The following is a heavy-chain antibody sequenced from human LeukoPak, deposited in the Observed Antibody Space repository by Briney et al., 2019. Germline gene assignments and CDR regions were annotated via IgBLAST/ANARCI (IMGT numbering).Heavy chain of an antibody. V-gene: IGHV3-23*01. CDR2: LTASGGAI. Sequence: PGGSLRLSCAASGFTLSNSAMSWVRQAPGKGLEWISTLTASGGAIYSSDSVKGRFTISRDNSKNTLYLQINSLRAEDTAVYFCARYCILQQKYFDSWGQGTLVTVSS. CDR1: GFTLSNSA. J-gene: IGHJ4*02. D-gene: IGHD2-8*01. CDR3: ARYCILQQKYFDS.